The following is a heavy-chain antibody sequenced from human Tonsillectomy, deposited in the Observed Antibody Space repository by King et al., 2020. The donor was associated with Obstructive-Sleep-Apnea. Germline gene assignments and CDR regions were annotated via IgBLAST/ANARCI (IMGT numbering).Heavy chain of an antibody. D-gene: IGHD5-12*01. Sequence: VQLVESGGGVVQPGRSLRLSCAASGFTFSSYGMHWVRQAPGKGLEWVAVIWYDGSNIYYADSVKGRFTISRDNSKNTLYLQMNSLRAEDTAVYYCARGLDIVATIMWAPDYWGQGTLVTVSS. CDR2: IWYDGSNI. CDR1: GFTFSSYG. CDR3: ARGLDIVATIMWAPDY. V-gene: IGHV3-33*01. J-gene: IGHJ4*02.